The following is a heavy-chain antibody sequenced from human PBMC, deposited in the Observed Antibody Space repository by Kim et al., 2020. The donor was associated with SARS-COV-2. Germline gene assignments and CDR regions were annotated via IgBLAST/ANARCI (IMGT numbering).Heavy chain of an antibody. D-gene: IGHD4-17*01. Sequence: SETLSLTCAVYGGSFSGYYWSWIRQPPGKGLEWIGEINHSGSTNYNPSLKSRVTISVVTSKNQFSLKLSSVTAADTAVYYCARPRTTKREFDPWGQGTLVTVSS. CDR1: GGSFSGYY. CDR3: ARPRTTKREFDP. V-gene: IGHV4-34*01. CDR2: INHSGST. J-gene: IGHJ5*02.